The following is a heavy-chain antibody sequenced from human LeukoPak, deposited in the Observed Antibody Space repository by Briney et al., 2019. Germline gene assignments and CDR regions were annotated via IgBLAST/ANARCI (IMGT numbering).Heavy chain of an antibody. CDR2: INHSGST. CDR1: GGSFSGYY. Sequence: SETLSLTCAVYGGSFSGYYWSWIRQPPGKGLEWIGEINHSGSTNYNRSLKSRVTISVDTSKNQFSLKLSSVTAADTAVYYCARVKSSYGSGSYFSSDPYYYYMDVWGKGTTVTISS. V-gene: IGHV4-34*01. J-gene: IGHJ6*03. D-gene: IGHD3-10*01. CDR3: ARVKSSYGSGSYFSSDPYYYYMDV.